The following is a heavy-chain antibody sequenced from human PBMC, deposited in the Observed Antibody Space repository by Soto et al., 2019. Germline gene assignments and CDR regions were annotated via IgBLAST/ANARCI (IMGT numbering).Heavy chain of an antibody. Sequence: SETLSLTCTVSGGSISSSTYYWGWMRQPPGKGLEWIASFFIGGNTYYNPSLKSRVTISVDTSKNQFSLKLSSVTAADTAVYYCASLYDRTSGYFDYWGQGTLVTVSS. CDR1: GGSISSSTYY. J-gene: IGHJ4*02. CDR2: FFIGGNT. CDR3: ASLYDRTSGYFDY. V-gene: IGHV4-39*01. D-gene: IGHD3-22*01.